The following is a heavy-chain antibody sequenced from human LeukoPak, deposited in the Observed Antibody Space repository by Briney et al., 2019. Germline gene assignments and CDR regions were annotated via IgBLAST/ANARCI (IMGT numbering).Heavy chain of an antibody. Sequence: PGGSLRPSCAASGFTFSSYEMNWVRQAPGKGLEWLSYISSSGTIIYYADSVKGRFTISRDNAKNSLYLQMNSLRAEDTAVYYCARTPYYYDSSGYYQKYGMDVWGRGTTVTVSS. CDR1: GFTFSSYE. D-gene: IGHD3-22*01. CDR2: ISSSGTII. CDR3: ARTPYYYDSSGYYQKYGMDV. J-gene: IGHJ6*02. V-gene: IGHV3-48*03.